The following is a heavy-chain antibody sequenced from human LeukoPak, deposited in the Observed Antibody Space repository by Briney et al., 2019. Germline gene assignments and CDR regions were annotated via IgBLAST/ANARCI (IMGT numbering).Heavy chain of an antibody. D-gene: IGHD2-2*01. J-gene: IGHJ6*02. Sequence: ASVKVSCKASGYTFTGYYLQWVRQAPGQGLEWMGWISPNSGGTEYAQTFQGRVTMTRDMSISTAYMELSRLRSDDTAVYYCARDHCSANSCYEDYYNGVDVWGQGTTVTVSS. CDR1: GYTFTGYY. CDR3: ARDHCSANSCYEDYYNGVDV. CDR2: ISPNSGGT. V-gene: IGHV1-2*02.